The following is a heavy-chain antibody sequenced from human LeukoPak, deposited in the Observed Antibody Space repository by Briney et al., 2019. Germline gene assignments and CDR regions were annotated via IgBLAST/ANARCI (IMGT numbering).Heavy chain of an antibody. CDR1: GGTFSSYA. CDR3: ARDAYCGGDCYFAY. Sequence: SVKVSCKASGGTFSSYAISWVRQAPGQGLEWMGRIIPILGIANYAQKFQGRVTITADKSTSTVYMELSSLRSEDTAVYYCARDAYCGGDCYFAYWGQGTLVTVSS. V-gene: IGHV1-69*04. J-gene: IGHJ4*02. CDR2: IIPILGIA. D-gene: IGHD2-21*02.